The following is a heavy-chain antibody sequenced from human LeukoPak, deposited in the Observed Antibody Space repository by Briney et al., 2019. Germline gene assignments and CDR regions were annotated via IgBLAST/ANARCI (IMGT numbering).Heavy chain of an antibody. CDR3: ASLYSSGWYGLFDY. CDR1: GGSISSYY. D-gene: IGHD6-19*01. CDR2: IYYSGST. V-gene: IGHV4-59*08. Sequence: PSETLSLTCTVSGGSISSYYWSWIRQPPGKGLEWIGYIYYSGSTNYNPSLKSRVTISVGTSKNQFSLKLSSVTAADTAVYYCASLYSSGWYGLFDYWGQGTLVTVSS. J-gene: IGHJ4*02.